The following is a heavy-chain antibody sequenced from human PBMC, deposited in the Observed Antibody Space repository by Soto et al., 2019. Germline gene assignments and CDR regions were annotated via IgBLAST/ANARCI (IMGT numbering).Heavy chain of an antibody. CDR2: IKSKTDGGTT. J-gene: IGHJ4*02. V-gene: IGHV3-15*07. CDR3: TTNDFWSGYYVRSWARQPAAQNDY. D-gene: IGHD3-3*01. Sequence: GGSLRLSCAASGFTFSNAWMNWVRQAPGKGLEWVGRIKSKTDGGTTDYAEPVKGRFTNSRDDSKTKLYMQMNSLKTEVTAVYYCTTNDFWSGYYVRSWARQPAAQNDYWGQGTLVTVSS. CDR1: GFTFSNAW.